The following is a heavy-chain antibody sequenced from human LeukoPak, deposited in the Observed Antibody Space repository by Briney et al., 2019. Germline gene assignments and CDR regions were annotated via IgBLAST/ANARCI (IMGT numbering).Heavy chain of an antibody. Sequence: GGSLRLSCAAPGFTFSNAWMSWVRQAPGKGLEWVGRIKSKTDGGTTDYAAPVKGRFTISRDDSKNTLYLQMNSLKTEDTAVYYCTTDPTYGDYYAFDIWGQGTMVTVSS. CDR2: IKSKTDGGTT. CDR1: GFTFSNAW. J-gene: IGHJ3*02. CDR3: TTDPTYGDYYAFDI. D-gene: IGHD4-17*01. V-gene: IGHV3-15*01.